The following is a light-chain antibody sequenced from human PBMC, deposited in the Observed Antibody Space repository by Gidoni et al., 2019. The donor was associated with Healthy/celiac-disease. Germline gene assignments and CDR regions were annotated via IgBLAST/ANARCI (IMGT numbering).Light chain of an antibody. V-gene: IGKV3-11*01. CDR1: QSVSSY. CDR2: DAS. CDR3: QQRSNWLLT. J-gene: IGKJ4*01. Sequence: EIVLTRSPATLPLSPGDRATLSCSASQSVSSYLAWYQQKPGQAPRLLIYDASNRATGIPARFSGSGSGTDFTLTISSLEPEDFAVYYCQQRSNWLLTFGGGTKVEIK.